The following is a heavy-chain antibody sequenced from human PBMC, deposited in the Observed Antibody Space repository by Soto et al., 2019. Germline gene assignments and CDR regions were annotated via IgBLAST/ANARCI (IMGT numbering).Heavy chain of an antibody. CDR3: ARDAGDYYDSSGYLG. V-gene: IGHV1-69*01. Sequence: SVKGSCKASGGTFSSYAISWVRQAPGQGLEWMGGIIPIFGTANYAQKFQGRVTITADESTSTAYMELSSLRSEDTAVYYCARDAGDYYDSSGYLGWGQGTLVTVSS. J-gene: IGHJ4*02. CDR1: GGTFSSYA. D-gene: IGHD3-22*01. CDR2: IIPIFGTA.